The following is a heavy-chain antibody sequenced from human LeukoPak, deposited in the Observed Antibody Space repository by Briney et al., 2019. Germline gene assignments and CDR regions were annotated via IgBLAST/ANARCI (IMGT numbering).Heavy chain of an antibody. CDR3: ARDSGFLPYNWFDT. D-gene: IGHD2-15*01. Sequence: QSGGSLRLSCAASGFSFSTFAMDWVRQAPGKGLEWVAVITYDRSDKYYADSVKGRFSISRDNSKNTLYLQMNSLRAEDTAVYYCARDSGFLPYNWFDTWGQGTLVTVSS. CDR2: ITYDRSDK. V-gene: IGHV3-30-3*01. J-gene: IGHJ5*02. CDR1: GFSFSTFA.